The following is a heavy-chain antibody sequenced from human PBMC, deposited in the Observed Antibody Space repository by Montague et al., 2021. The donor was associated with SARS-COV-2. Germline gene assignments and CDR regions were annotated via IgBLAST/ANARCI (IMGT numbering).Heavy chain of an antibody. CDR3: ARHGRFSVIVNTPRGAFDI. J-gene: IGHJ3*02. CDR1: GDSVSRNSAA. CDR2: TYYRSKWYN. Sequence: CAISGDSVSRNSAAWNWIRQSPSRGLEWLGRTYYRSKWYNDYAVSVKSRITINPDTSKNQISLQLNSVTPEDTAVYYCARHGRFSVIVNTPRGAFDIWGQGTMVTVSS. D-gene: IGHD3-22*01. V-gene: IGHV6-1*01.